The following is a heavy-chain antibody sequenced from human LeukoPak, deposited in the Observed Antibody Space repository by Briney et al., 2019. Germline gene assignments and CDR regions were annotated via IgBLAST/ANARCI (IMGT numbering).Heavy chain of an antibody. V-gene: IGHV4-39*07. CDR2: IYSSGST. D-gene: IGHD2-21*02. J-gene: IGHJ4*02. CDR3: ARVVTADFDF. CDR1: GGSISSISYY. Sequence: PSETLSLTCTVSGGSISSISYYWGWIRQPPGKGLEWIGSIYSSGSTYYNTSLKSRATISVEPSKNQFSLKLSSVTAADTAVYYCARVVTADFDFWSQGSLVTVCS.